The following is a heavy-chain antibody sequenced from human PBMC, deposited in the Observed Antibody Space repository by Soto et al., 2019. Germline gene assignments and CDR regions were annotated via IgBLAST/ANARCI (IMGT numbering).Heavy chain of an antibody. CDR2: IYDSGRT. V-gene: IGHV4-39*01. J-gene: IGHJ4*02. CDR1: VDSITIATYF. CDR3: AKNLPKTGRFDY. Sequence: SEALCLSCTLSVDSITIATYFWAWIRQPPGKGLEWIGSIYDSGRTYFNPSLTSRVSISVDRSKNQFSLKMTSVTAADTAVYYCAKNLPKTGRFDYWGQGTLVTVSS.